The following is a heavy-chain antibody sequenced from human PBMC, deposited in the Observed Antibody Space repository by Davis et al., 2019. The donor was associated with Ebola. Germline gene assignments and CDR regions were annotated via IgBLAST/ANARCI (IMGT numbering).Heavy chain of an antibody. Sequence: PSETLSPTCTVSADSISRGGYFWSWIRQHPGKGLEWIGYIYYSGYTYYNPSLKSRLTMSVDTSKNQFSLKVTSLTAADTAVYYCARDSGFYSSSTFDFWGQGTLVTVSS. CDR2: IYYSGYT. D-gene: IGHD6-6*01. V-gene: IGHV4-61*08. CDR1: ADSISRGGYF. CDR3: ARDSGFYSSSTFDF. J-gene: IGHJ4*02.